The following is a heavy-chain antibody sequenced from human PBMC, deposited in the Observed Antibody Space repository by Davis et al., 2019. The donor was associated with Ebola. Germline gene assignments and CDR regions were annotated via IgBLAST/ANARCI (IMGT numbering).Heavy chain of an antibody. D-gene: IGHD5-18*01. CDR3: AKIQRGV. Sequence: GESLKISCAAFGFTFRNYWMSWVRQAPGKGLEWVSYISSSSSTIYYADSVKGRFTISRDNAKNSLYLQMNSLRAEDTAVYYCAKIQRGVWGQGTTVTVSS. CDR1: GFTFRNYW. CDR2: ISSSSSTI. J-gene: IGHJ6*02. V-gene: IGHV3-48*01.